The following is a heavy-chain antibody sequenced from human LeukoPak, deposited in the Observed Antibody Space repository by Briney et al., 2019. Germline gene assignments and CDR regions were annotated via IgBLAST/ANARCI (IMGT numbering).Heavy chain of an antibody. CDR2: ISSSGSTI. CDR1: GFTFSSYE. J-gene: IGHJ4*02. V-gene: IGHV3-48*03. CDR3: ARGQYYYHSGHYLGNFDY. Sequence: PGGSLRLSCAASGFTFSSYEMNWVRQAPGKGLEWVSYISSSGSTIYYADSVKGRFTISRDNSKSTLFLQMNSLRAEDTAVYYCARGQYYYHSGHYLGNFDYWGPGTLVTVSS. D-gene: IGHD3-22*01.